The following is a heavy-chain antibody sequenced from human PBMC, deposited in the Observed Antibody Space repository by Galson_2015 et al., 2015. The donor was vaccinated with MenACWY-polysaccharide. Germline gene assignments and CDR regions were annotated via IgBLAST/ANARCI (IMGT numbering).Heavy chain of an antibody. D-gene: IGHD2-8*01. CDR1: GFTFSTYW. CDR2: IKKDGSEK. Sequence: SLRLSCAASGFTFSTYWMSWVRQAPGKGLEWVANIKKDGSEKYYVDSVKGRFTISRVNTKNSLYLQMNSLRAEDTAVYYCAREEGYCITGPCYGYLHPWGQGTLVTVSS. J-gene: IGHJ5*02. CDR3: AREEGYCITGPCYGYLHP. V-gene: IGHV3-7*01.